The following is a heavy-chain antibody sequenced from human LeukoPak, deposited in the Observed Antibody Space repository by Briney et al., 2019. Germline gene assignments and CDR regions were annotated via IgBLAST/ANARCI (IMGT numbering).Heavy chain of an antibody. D-gene: IGHD3-16*01. J-gene: IGHJ5*01. CDR2: LRFDATSN. Sequence: AGGSLRLSCVASGFSFSSYGMHWVRQAPGKGLEWVSFLRFDATSNYYAESVKGRFTISRDNSKNTLYLQMNSLRTEDTAVYYCAKIEAFDYDTSGRQWLDSWGQGTLVTVSS. CDR1: GFSFSSYG. CDR3: AKIEAFDYDTSGRQWLDS. V-gene: IGHV3-30*02.